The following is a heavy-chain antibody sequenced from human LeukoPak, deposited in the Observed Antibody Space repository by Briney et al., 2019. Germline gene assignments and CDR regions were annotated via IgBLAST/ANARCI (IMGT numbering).Heavy chain of an antibody. CDR2: IYSSGST. J-gene: IGHJ4*02. CDR1: GYSMTSHY. CDR3: ASGRGYMNAHYYFDY. Sequence: SETLSLTCTVSGYSMTSHYWSWIRQPAGQGLEWIGRIYSSGSTTYNPSLKTRVTMSVDTSKNRFSLNLSSVTAADTALYYCASGRGYMNAHYYFDYWGQGTLVTVSS. V-gene: IGHV4-4*07. D-gene: IGHD5-18*01.